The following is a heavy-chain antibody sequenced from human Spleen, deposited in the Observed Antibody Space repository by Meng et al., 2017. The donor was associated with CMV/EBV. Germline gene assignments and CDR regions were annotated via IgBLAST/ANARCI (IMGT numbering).Heavy chain of an antibody. CDR1: GGSFSNYY. V-gene: IGHV4-39*01. Sequence: SETLSLTCAVFGGSFSNYYWGWIRQPPGKGLEWIGSIYYSGSTYYNPSLKSRVTISVDTSKNQFSLKLSSVTAADTAVYYCARSSRRHIVVVPAAKYYFDYWGQGTLVTVS. D-gene: IGHD2-2*01. CDR3: ARSSRRHIVVVPAAKYYFDY. J-gene: IGHJ4*02. CDR2: IYYSGST.